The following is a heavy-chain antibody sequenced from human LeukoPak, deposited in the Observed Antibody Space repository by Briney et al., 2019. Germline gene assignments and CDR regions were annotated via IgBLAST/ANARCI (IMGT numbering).Heavy chain of an antibody. CDR2: ISSNGGST. D-gene: IGHD2-2*01. CDR1: GFTFSSYA. J-gene: IGHJ1*01. Sequence: PGGSLRLSCAASGFTFSSYAMHRVRQAPGTGLEYVSAISSNGGSTYYANSVKGRFTISRDNSKNTLYLQMGSLRAEDMAVYYCARDHVPAGIPAEYFQHWGQGTLVTVSS. V-gene: IGHV3-64*01. CDR3: ARDHVPAGIPAEYFQH.